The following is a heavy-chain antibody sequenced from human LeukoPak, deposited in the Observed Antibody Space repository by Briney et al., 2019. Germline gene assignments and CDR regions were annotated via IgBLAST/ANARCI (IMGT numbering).Heavy chain of an antibody. CDR3: PGGPQFSGSHGF. Sequence: GGSLRLSCQFSGFTFSKFEMTWVRQGPGMGLEWLAYINDGGNIIRYADTVRGRFTISRDSVKKSGFLQMNSLRVDDTAIYYCPGGPQFSGSHGFWGQGTLVTVSS. D-gene: IGHD1-26*01. CDR2: INDGGNII. CDR1: GFTFSKFE. J-gene: IGHJ4*02. V-gene: IGHV3-48*03.